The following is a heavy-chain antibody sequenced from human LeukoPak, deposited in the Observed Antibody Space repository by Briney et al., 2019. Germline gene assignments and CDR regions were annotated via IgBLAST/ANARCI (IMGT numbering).Heavy chain of an antibody. Sequence: PSETLSLTCTVSGGSISSGSYYWSWIRQPAGKGLEWIGRIYTSGSTNYNPSLKSRVTISVDTSRNQFSLKLSSVTAADTAVYYCARVVRGWGDWFDPWGQGTLVTVSS. J-gene: IGHJ5*02. V-gene: IGHV4-61*02. CDR1: GGSISSGSYY. CDR2: IYTSGST. D-gene: IGHD3-10*01. CDR3: ARVVRGWGDWFDP.